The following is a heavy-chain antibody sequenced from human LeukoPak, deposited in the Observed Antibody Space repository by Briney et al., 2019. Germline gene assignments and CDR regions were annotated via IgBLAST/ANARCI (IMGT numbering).Heavy chain of an antibody. Sequence: ASVKVSCKASGYTFTSYYMHWVRQAPGQGLEWMGIINPSGGSTSYAQKFQGRVTMTRDTSTSTVYMELSSLRSEDTAVYYCARVPRRRGYYYYGMDVGGKGTTVTVSS. J-gene: IGHJ6*04. D-gene: IGHD3-10*01. CDR1: GYTFTSYY. V-gene: IGHV1-46*01. CDR2: INPSGGST. CDR3: ARVPRRRGYYYYGMDV.